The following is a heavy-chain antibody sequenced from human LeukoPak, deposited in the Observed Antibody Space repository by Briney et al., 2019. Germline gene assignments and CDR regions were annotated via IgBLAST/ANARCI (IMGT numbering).Heavy chain of an antibody. Sequence: PGGSLRLSCAASGFTFSSYVMYWVRQAPGKGLVWVSRINSDGSSTTYADSVKGRFTISRDNAKNTLHLQMNSLRVEDTAVYNCVRGYTIGPGGYWGQGTLVTVSS. D-gene: IGHD3-16*02. CDR1: GFTFSSYV. J-gene: IGHJ4*02. CDR2: INSDGSST. CDR3: VRGYTIGPGGY. V-gene: IGHV3-74*03.